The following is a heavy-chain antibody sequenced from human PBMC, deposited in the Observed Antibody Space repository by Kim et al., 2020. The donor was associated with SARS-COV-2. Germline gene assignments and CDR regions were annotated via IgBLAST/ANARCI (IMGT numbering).Heavy chain of an antibody. CDR2: ISGPGGNT. CDR3: DVGGDTVPGIVFDA. D-gene: IGHD3-16*01. Sequence: GGSLRLSCAASGFMFSAYAMSWVRQPPGKGLEWISVISGPGGNTYYAESVKGRFTISRDSSTNTLFLQMDSLRVEDTAIHYCDVGGDTVPGIVFDAWG. V-gene: IGHV3-23*01. J-gene: IGHJ3*01. CDR1: GFMFSAYA.